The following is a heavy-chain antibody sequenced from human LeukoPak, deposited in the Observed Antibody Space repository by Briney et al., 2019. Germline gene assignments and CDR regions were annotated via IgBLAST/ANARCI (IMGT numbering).Heavy chain of an antibody. CDR2: IIPMFGTT. Sequence: GASVKVSCKASGGSFTNYAISWVRQAPGQGLEWMGGIIPMFGTTNYAQNFQGRVTITADVSTSTVFMDVSSLRSEDTALYFCARDRGTSGYDTTRLYDFESWGQGTLVTVSS. J-gene: IGHJ4*02. CDR1: GGSFTNYA. CDR3: ARDRGTSGYDTTRLYDFES. D-gene: IGHD5-12*01. V-gene: IGHV1-69*13.